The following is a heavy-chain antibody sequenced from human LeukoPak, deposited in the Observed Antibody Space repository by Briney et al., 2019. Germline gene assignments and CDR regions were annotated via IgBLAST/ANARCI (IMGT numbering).Heavy chain of an antibody. Sequence: SQTLSLTCTVSGGSISSGDYYWSWIRQPPGKGLEWNGYIYYSGSTYYNPSIKSRVTISVDTSKNQFSLKLSSVTAADTAVYYCARVSSDDDYVWGSYRLDYWGQGTLVTVSS. D-gene: IGHD3-16*02. J-gene: IGHJ4*02. V-gene: IGHV4-30-4*08. CDR1: GGSISSGDYY. CDR2: IYYSGST. CDR3: ARVSSDDDYVWGSYRLDY.